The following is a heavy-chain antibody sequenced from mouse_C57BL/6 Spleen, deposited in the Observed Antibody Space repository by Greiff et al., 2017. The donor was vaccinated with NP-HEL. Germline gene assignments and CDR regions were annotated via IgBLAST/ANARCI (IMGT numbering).Heavy chain of an antibody. Sequence: QVQLQQPGAELVMPGASVKLSCKASGYTFTSYWMHWVKQRPGQGLEWIGEIDPSDSYTNYNQKFKGKATLTVDKSSSTAYMQLSSLTSEDSAVYYCARLGVTGKTWFAYWGQGTLVTVSA. CDR2: IDPSDSYT. D-gene: IGHD2-2*01. V-gene: IGHV1-69*01. CDR3: ARLGVTGKTWFAY. J-gene: IGHJ3*01. CDR1: GYTFTSYW.